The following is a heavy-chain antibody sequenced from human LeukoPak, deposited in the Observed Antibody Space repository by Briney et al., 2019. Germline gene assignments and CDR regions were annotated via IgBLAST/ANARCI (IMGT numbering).Heavy chain of an antibody. J-gene: IGHJ1*01. CDR2: VYPGDSHT. D-gene: IGHD7-27*01. CDR3: ARLSGGSWANTEYFPD. CDR1: GYTFNTYW. V-gene: IGHV5-51*01. Sequence: GESLKISCKASGYTFNTYWIGWVRQKPGKGLEWMAIVYPGDSHTRYSPSFQGHFTISADKTVTTAYLQWSSPEASDTAVYYCARLSGGSWANTEYFPDWGQGTLVIVSS.